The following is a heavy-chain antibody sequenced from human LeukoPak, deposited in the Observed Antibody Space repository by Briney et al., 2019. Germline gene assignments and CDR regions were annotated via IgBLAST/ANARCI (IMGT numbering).Heavy chain of an antibody. Sequence: ASVKVSCKVSGYTLTELSMHWVRQAPGKGLEWMGGFDPEDGETIYAQKFQGRVTMTEDTSTDPAYMELSSLRSEDTAVYYCATAYPPSSSWYYFDYWGQGTLVTVSS. CDR3: ATAYPPSSSWYYFDY. V-gene: IGHV1-24*01. D-gene: IGHD6-13*01. J-gene: IGHJ4*02. CDR2: FDPEDGET. CDR1: GYTLTELS.